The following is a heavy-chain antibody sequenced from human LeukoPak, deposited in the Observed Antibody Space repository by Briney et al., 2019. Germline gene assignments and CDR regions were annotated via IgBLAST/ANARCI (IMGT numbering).Heavy chain of an antibody. J-gene: IGHJ4*02. Sequence: SVKVSCRASGGTFSSYTISWVRQAPGQGLEWMGRIIPILGIANYAQKFQGRVTITADKSTSTAYMELSSLRSEDTAVYYCARDPYGSGIYCDYWGQGTLVTVSS. D-gene: IGHD3-10*01. CDR3: ARDPYGSGIYCDY. CDR1: GGTFSSYT. V-gene: IGHV1-69*04. CDR2: IIPILGIA.